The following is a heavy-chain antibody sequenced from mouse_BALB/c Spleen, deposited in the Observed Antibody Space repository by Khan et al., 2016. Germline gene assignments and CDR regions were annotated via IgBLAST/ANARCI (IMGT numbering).Heavy chain of an antibody. CDR2: IHYSGST. CDR1: GHSITSHYS. CDR3: AGSSSGYLYYFDY. V-gene: IGHV3-1*02. Sequence: EVQLQESGPDLVKPSQSVSLTCTVTGHSITSHYSWHWIRHFPGNKVEWMGYIHYSGSTDYNPSLKSRTSITRDTSKNQFFLQLNSVTSEDTATYFCAGSSSGYLYYFDYWGQGTTLTVSS. J-gene: IGHJ2*01. D-gene: IGHD3-1*01.